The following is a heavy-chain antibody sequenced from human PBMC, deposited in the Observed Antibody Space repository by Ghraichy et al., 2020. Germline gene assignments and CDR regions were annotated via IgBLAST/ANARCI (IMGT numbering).Heavy chain of an antibody. V-gene: IGHV3-21*01. CDR3: ARNLYGITASYYYYGMDV. CDR2: ISSSSSSI. D-gene: IGHD1-20*01. J-gene: IGHJ6*02. CDR1: GFTFSSYS. Sequence: GGSLRLSCAASGFTFSSYSMNWVRQAPGTGLEWVSSISSSSSSIYYADSLKGRFTISRDNAKNSLYLQMNSLRAEDTALYYCARNLYGITASYYYYGMDVWGQGTTVTVSS.